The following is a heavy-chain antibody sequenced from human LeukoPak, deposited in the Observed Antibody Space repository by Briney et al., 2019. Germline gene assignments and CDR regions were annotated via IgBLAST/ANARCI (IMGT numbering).Heavy chain of an antibody. CDR1: AGSINSYY. Sequence: SETLSLTCSVSAGSINSYYWNWLRRPPGKGLEWIGYIYYNGNTNYSPSLKSRVTMSVDTSKNLFSLKVSSVTAADTAVYYCARGRSNYYGMDVWGQGTTVTVSS. J-gene: IGHJ6*02. CDR3: ARGRSNYYGMDV. V-gene: IGHV4-59*01. D-gene: IGHD1-26*01. CDR2: IYYNGNT.